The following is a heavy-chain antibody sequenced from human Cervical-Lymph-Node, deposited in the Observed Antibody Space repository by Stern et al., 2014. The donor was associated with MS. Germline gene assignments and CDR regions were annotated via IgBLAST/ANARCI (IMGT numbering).Heavy chain of an antibody. D-gene: IGHD3-3*02. J-gene: IGHJ2*01. Sequence: VQLVESGPGLVKPLQTLSLTCTVSGGSVSSGGYFWNWHRPQPGQGLEWNGHVYYNWRVASNPLPRSAITISVEPSHTHFSLRLRSVTAADTAVYYCARNPALWYFDLWGRGALAAVSS. CDR3: ARNPALWYFDL. V-gene: IGHV4-31*01. CDR1: GGSVSSGGYF. CDR2: VYYNWRV.